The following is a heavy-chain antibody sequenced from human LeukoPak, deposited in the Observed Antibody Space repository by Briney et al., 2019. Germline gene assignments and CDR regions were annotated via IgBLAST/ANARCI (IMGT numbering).Heavy chain of an antibody. J-gene: IGHJ4*02. CDR3: AKDSSLSVAGLFDY. Sequence: GGSLRLSCAASGFTFDDYAMRWVRQAPGKGLEWVSGISWNSGSIGYADSVKGRFTISRDNAKNSLYLQMNSLRAEDTALYYCAKDSSLSVAGLFDYWGQGTLVTVSS. D-gene: IGHD6-19*01. V-gene: IGHV3-9*01. CDR1: GFTFDDYA. CDR2: ISWNSGSI.